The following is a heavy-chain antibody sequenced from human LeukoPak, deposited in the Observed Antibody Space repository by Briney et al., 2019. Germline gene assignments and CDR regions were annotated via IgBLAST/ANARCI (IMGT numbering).Heavy chain of an antibody. V-gene: IGHV3-7*03. D-gene: IGHD3-22*01. CDR1: GFTFSYHW. J-gene: IGHJ3*02. CDR2: IKNDGAVK. CDR3: AKANYYDSSGYYPPDAFDI. Sequence: GGSLTLSCAASGFTFSYHWMTWVRQAPGKGLEWVANIKNDGAVKNYVDSVKGRFTISRDNSKNTLYLQMNSLRAEDTAVYYCAKANYYDSSGYYPPDAFDIWGQGTMVTVSS.